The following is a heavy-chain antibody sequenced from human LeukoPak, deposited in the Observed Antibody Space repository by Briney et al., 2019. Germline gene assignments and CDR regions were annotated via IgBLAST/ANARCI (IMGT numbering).Heavy chain of an antibody. CDR1: GFTFSDYY. V-gene: IGHV3-11*01. Sequence: PGGSLRLSCAASGFTFSDYYMSWIRQAPGKGLEWVSYISSSGSTIYYADSVKGRFTISRDNAKKSLYLQMNSLRAEDTAVYYCARVLGDYRVPEPPSTTNRPINWFDPWGQGTLVTVSS. D-gene: IGHD4-11*01. CDR2: ISSSGSTI. CDR3: ARVLGDYRVPEPPSTTNRPINWFDP. J-gene: IGHJ5*02.